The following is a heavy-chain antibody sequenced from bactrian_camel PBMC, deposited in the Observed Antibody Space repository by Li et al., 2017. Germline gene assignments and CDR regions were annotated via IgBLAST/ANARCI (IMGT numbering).Heavy chain of an antibody. V-gene: IGHV3S26*01. CDR3: VRPLTPDPDRSVYYRDFTDFGY. CDR1: GFTFSSYW. D-gene: IGHD4*01. Sequence: HVQLVESGGGLVQPGGSLRLSCAASGFTFSSYWMGWVRQAPGKGIEWVSTITSDGGTTNYADSVKGRFTISRDNAKNTVSLQMNSLKSEDTAVYYCVRPLTPDPDRSVYYRDFTDFGYWGQGTQVTVS. J-gene: IGHJ6*01. CDR2: ITSDGGTT.